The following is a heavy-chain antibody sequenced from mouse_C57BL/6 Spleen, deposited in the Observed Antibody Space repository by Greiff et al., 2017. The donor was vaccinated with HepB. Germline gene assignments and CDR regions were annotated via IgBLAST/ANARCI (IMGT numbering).Heavy chain of an antibody. D-gene: IGHD4-1*02. J-gene: IGHJ4*01. V-gene: IGHV14-3*01. Sequence: EVQGVESVAELVRPGASVKLSCTASGFNIKNTYMHWVKQRPEQGLEWIGRIDPANGNTKYAPKFQGKATITADTSSNTAYLQLSSLTSEDTAIYYCARWASTGTNAMDYWGQGTSVTVSS. CDR3: ARWASTGTNAMDY. CDR1: GFNIKNTY. CDR2: IDPANGNT.